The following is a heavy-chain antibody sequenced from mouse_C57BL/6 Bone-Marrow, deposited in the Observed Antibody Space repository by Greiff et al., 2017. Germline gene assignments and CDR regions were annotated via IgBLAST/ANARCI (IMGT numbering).Heavy chain of an antibody. CDR3: ARSENYYGSSYFWFAY. Sequence: VQLQQSGAELAKPGASVKLSCKASGYTFTSSWMHWVKQRPGQGLEWIGYINPSSGYPKYNQKFKDKATLTADKSSSTDYMQLSSLTYEDSAVYYCARSENYYGSSYFWFAYWGQATLVTVSA. J-gene: IGHJ3*01. CDR2: INPSSGYP. D-gene: IGHD1-1*01. V-gene: IGHV1-7*01. CDR1: GYTFTSSW.